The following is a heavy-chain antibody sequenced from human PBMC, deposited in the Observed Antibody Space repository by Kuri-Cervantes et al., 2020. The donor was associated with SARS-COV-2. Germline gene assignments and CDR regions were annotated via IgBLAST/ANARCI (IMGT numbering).Heavy chain of an antibody. J-gene: IGHJ3*02. V-gene: IGHV1-69*04. D-gene: IGHD4-11*01. CDR2: IIPILGIA. CDR1: GGTFSSYA. Sequence: SVKVSFRAPGGTFSSYAISWVRQAPGQGLEWMGRIIPILGIANYAQKFQGRVTITADKSTSTAYMELSSLRSENTAVYYCARSRMTTDAFDIWGQGTMVTVSS. CDR3: ARSRMTTDAFDI.